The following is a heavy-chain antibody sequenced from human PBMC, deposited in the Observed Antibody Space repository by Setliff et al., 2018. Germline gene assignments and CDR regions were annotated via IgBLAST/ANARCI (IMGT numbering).Heavy chain of an antibody. CDR1: GGPISSSNYY. CDR3: AREFTVDSREAGYFNY. D-gene: IGHD6-13*01. V-gene: IGHV4-39*02. J-gene: IGHJ4*01. CDR2: INYRGNT. Sequence: PSETLSLTCTVSGGPISSSNYYWGWIRQPPGKGLEWIGSINYRGNTHDNPSLRSRVTMSVDTSKSHFSLKMSSVTAADTAVYYCAREFTVDSREAGYFNYWGHGTLVTVSS.